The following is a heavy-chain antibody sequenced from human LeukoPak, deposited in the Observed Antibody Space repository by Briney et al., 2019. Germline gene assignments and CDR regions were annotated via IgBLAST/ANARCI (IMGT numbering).Heavy chain of an antibody. CDR1: GGSISSGSYH. D-gene: IGHD3-16*02. J-gene: IGHJ4*02. CDR2: IYTSGST. CDR3: ARGNSYDYVWGSYRYTPFDY. V-gene: IGHV4-61*02. Sequence: SQTLSLTCTVSGGSISSGSYHWSWIRQPAGKGLEWIGRIYTSGSTNYNPSLKSRVTISVDTSKNQFSLKLSSVTAADTAVYYCARGNSYDYVWGSYRYTPFDYWGQGTLVTVSS.